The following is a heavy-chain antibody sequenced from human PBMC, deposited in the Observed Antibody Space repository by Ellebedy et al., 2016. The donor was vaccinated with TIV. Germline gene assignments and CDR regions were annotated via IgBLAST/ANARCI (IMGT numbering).Heavy chain of an antibody. D-gene: IGHD6-13*01. J-gene: IGHJ6*02. Sequence: GESLKISXAASGFTFSSYSLNLVRQAPGKGLEWVSSISSSSSYIYYADSVKGRFTISRDNAKNSLYLQMNSLRAEDTAVYYCARLSWYGDGMDVWGQGTTVTVSS. CDR2: ISSSSSYI. V-gene: IGHV3-21*01. CDR1: GFTFSSYS. CDR3: ARLSWYGDGMDV.